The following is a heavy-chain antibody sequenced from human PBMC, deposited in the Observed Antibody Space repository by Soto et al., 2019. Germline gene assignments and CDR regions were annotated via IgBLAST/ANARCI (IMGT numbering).Heavy chain of an antibody. CDR3: AKGLTTVTTYFDY. V-gene: IGHV3-9*01. D-gene: IGHD4-17*01. CDR2: ISWNSGSL. J-gene: IGHJ4*02. Sequence: EVQLVESGGGLVQPGRSLRLSCAASGFTFDDYAMHWVRQAPGKGLEWVSGISWNSGSLGYADSVKSRFTISRDNAKNSLYLQMSSLRAEDTALYYCAKGLTTVTTYFDYWGQGTLVTVSS. CDR1: GFTFDDYA.